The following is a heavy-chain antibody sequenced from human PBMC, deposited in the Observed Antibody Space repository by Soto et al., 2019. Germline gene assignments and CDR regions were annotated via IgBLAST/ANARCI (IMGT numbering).Heavy chain of an antibody. D-gene: IGHD6-25*01. CDR3: VRVGGSGWALDF. V-gene: IGHV1-3*01. CDR1: GYTFTAFA. J-gene: IGHJ4*02. Sequence: ASVKVSCKTSGYTFTAFAVHWVRQASGQRLEWMGWINVGNGDTKSSQNLQGRVTITRDTSASTVYMELSSLRSEDTAVYYCVRVGGSGWALDFWGQGTLVTVSS. CDR2: INVGNGDT.